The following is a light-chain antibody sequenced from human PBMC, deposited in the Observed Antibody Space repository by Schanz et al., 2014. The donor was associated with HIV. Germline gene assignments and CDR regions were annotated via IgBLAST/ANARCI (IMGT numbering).Light chain of an antibody. CDR1: QSISIS. J-gene: IGKJ4*01. CDR3: QQANNFPLT. V-gene: IGKV1-39*01. CDR2: ATS. Sequence: DIQMTQSPSSLSASVGDRVTITCRASQSISISLNWYQQKPGKAPRLLIYATSLLHTGVPSRFSGSGSGTHFTLTITSLQFDDFATYYCQQANNFPLTFGGGTKVEIK.